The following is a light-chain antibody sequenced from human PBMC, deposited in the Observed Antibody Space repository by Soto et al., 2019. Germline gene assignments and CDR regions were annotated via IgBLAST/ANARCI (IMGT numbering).Light chain of an antibody. Sequence: QSVLTQPPSASGTPGQRVTISCSGSSPNIGSNTVNWYQQLPGTAPKLLIYNNNQRPSGVPDRFSGSKSGTSASLAISGLQSEDEADYYCAAWDDSLNGLVFGTGTKVTVL. CDR3: AAWDDSLNGLV. CDR2: NNN. CDR1: SPNIGSNT. V-gene: IGLV1-44*01. J-gene: IGLJ1*01.